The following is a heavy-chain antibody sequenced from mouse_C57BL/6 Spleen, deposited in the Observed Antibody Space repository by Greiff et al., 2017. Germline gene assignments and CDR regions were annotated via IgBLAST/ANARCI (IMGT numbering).Heavy chain of an antibody. Sequence: QVQLKESGPGLVAPSQSLSITCTVSGFSLTSYGLDWVRQSPGKGLEWLGVIWGVGSTNYNTALKSRLSISKDNSKSQVFLKMNSLQTDDTAMYYCARSPNYYGSSPLAMDYWGQGTSVTVSS. CDR3: ARSPNYYGSSPLAMDY. V-gene: IGHV2-6*01. CDR1: GFSLTSYG. CDR2: IWGVGST. D-gene: IGHD1-1*01. J-gene: IGHJ4*01.